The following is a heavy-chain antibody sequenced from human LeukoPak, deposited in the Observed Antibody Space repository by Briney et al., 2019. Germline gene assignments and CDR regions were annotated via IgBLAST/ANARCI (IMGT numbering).Heavy chain of an antibody. CDR2: IYYSGST. V-gene: IGHV4-31*03. J-gene: IGHJ4*02. CDR3: ARENPSGYYNRPIDY. D-gene: IGHD3-22*01. CDR1: GGSISSGGYY. Sequence: SETLSLTCTVSGGSISSGGYYWNWIRQHPGKGLEWIGYIYYSGSTYYNPSLKSRVTISVDTSKNQFSLKLSSVTAADTAIYYCARENPSGYYNRPIDYWGQGTLVTVSS.